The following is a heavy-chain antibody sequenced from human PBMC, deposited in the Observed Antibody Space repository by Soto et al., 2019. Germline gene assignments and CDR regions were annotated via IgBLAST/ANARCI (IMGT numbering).Heavy chain of an antibody. CDR1: GYTFTSYD. J-gene: IGHJ4*02. CDR3: ARVSPPIWIDY. Sequence: ASVKVSCKASGYTFTSYDINWVRQATGQGLEWMGWMNPNSGNTGYAQKFQGRVTMTRNTSISTAYMELSSLRSDDTAVYYCARVSPPIWIDYWGQGTLVTVSS. V-gene: IGHV1-8*01. D-gene: IGHD2-2*02. CDR2: MNPNSGNT.